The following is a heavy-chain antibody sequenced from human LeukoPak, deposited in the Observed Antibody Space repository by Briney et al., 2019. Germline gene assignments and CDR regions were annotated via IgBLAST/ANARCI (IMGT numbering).Heavy chain of an antibody. Sequence: GESLKISCKVSGDSFISHWISWGRQMPGKGLEWMGRIDPSDSYTNYSPSFQGHVTISDDKSISTAYLQWSSLKASDTAMYYCARHYSNDAMDVWGQGTTVTVSS. D-gene: IGHD2-2*01. CDR3: ARHYSNDAMDV. CDR1: GDSFISHW. J-gene: IGHJ6*02. CDR2: IDPSDSYT. V-gene: IGHV5-10-1*01.